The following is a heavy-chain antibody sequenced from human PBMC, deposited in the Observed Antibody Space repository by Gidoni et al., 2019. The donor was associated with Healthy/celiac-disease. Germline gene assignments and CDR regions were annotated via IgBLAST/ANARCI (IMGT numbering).Heavy chain of an antibody. D-gene: IGHD3-3*01. J-gene: IGHJ5*02. CDR2: IFSNDEK. CDR1: GFSLSNARMG. CDR3: ARIRFLEWLSPGDPPGWFDP. Sequence: QVTLKESGPVLVKPTETLTLTCTVSGFSLSNARMGVSWIRQPPGRALEWLAHIFSNDEKSYSTSLKSRLTISKDTSKSQVVLTMTNMDPVDTATYYCARIRFLEWLSPGDPPGWFDPWGQGTLVTVSS. V-gene: IGHV2-26*01.